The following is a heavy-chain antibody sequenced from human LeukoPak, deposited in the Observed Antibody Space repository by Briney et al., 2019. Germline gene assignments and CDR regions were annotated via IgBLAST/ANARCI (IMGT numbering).Heavy chain of an antibody. CDR3: ARGYSNYLYYGMDV. Sequence: QSGGSLRLSCAASGFTFSSYDMHWVRQATGKGLEWVSAIGTAGDTYYPGSVKGRFTISRENAKNTLYLQMNSLRAEDTAVYYCARGYSNYLYYGMDVWGQGTTVTVSS. J-gene: IGHJ6*02. V-gene: IGHV3-13*01. D-gene: IGHD4-11*01. CDR1: GFTFSSYD. CDR2: IGTAGDT.